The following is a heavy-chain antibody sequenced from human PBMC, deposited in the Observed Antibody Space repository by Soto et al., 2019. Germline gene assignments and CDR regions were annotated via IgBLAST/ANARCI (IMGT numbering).Heavy chain of an antibody. J-gene: IGHJ4*02. CDR1: GGSISSSSYY. CDR3: ATLIWNDEDY. D-gene: IGHD1-1*01. CDR2: IYYSGST. Sequence: SETLSLTCTVSGGSISSSSYYWGWIRQPPGKGLEWIGSIYYSGSTYYNPSLKSRVTISVDTSKNQFSLKLSSVTAADTAVYYCATLIWNDEDYWGQGTLVTVSS. V-gene: IGHV4-39*01.